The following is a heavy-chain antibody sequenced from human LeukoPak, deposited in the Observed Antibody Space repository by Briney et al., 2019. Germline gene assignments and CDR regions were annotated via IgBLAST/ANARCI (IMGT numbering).Heavy chain of an antibody. D-gene: IGHD2-15*01. CDR1: GYTFTGYY. Sequence: ASVKVSCKASGYTFTGYYMHWVRQAPGQGLEWMGWINPNSGGTNYAQKFQGRVTMTRDTSISTAYMELSRLRSDDTAVYYCARGLRKVVVAATPPFDPWGQGTPVTVSS. CDR3: ARGLRKVVVAATPPFDP. J-gene: IGHJ5*02. V-gene: IGHV1-2*02. CDR2: INPNSGGT.